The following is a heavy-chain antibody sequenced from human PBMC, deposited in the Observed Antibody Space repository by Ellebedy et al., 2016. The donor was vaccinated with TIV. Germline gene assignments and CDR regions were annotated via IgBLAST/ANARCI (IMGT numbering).Heavy chain of an antibody. CDR2: ISYDGSNR. CDR1: GFTFSSYY. V-gene: IGHV3-30*14. J-gene: IGHJ4*02. CDR3: ARDRYTSSFDF. D-gene: IGHD2-2*02. Sequence: GESLKISXAASGFTFSSYYMHWVRQAPGKGLEWVAVISYDGSNRDYADSVKGRFTISRDNSKNTLYLQMNSLRPEDTAVFYCARDRYTSSFDFWGRGTLVTVSS.